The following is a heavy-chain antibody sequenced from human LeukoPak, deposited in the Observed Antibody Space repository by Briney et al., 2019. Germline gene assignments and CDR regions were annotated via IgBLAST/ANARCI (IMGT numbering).Heavy chain of an antibody. J-gene: IGHJ4*02. V-gene: IGHV3-7*03. CDR2: IRQDGGEK. CDR3: AKDVYYYGSGSQTRVFDY. Sequence: GGSLRLSCAVSGFTFTDYWMNWVRQAPGKGLEWVASIRQDGGEKSYVDSVKGRFTISRDNTKSSLYLQINSLRAEDTAVYYCAKDVYYYGSGSQTRVFDYWGQGTLVTVSS. D-gene: IGHD3-10*01. CDR1: GFTFTDYW.